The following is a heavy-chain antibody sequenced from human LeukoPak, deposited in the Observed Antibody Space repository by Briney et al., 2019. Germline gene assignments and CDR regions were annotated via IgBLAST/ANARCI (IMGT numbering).Heavy chain of an antibody. Sequence: GGSLRLSCAAPGFTFSDYYMSWIRQAPGKGLEWVSYISSSGSTIYYADSVKGRFTISRDNAKNSLYLQMNSLRAEDTAVYYCAREKADNDLDYWGQGTLVTVSS. D-gene: IGHD3-3*01. CDR2: ISSSGSTI. CDR1: GFTFSDYY. J-gene: IGHJ4*02. CDR3: AREKADNDLDY. V-gene: IGHV3-11*04.